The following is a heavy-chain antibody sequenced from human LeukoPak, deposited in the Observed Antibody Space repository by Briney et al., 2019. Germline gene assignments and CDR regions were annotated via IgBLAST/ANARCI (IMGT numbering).Heavy chain of an antibody. V-gene: IGHV3-48*02. J-gene: IGHJ4*02. D-gene: IGHD3-10*01. CDR2: ISSSSITI. Sequence: PGGSLRLSCAASGFTFSSYSMNWVRQAPGKGLEWVSYISSSSITIYYADSVKGRFTISRDNAKNSLYLQMNSLRDEDTAVYFCARDPGHSSVGEPKHNDYWGQGTLVTVSS. CDR3: ARDPGHSSVGEPKHNDY. CDR1: GFTFSSYS.